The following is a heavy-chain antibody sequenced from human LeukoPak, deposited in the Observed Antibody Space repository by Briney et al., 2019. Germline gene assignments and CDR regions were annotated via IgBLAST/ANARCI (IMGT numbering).Heavy chain of an antibody. CDR1: GFTVNNYY. CDR3: VSLSEGSGTYSGFAMDV. D-gene: IGHD3-10*01. J-gene: IGHJ6*02. V-gene: IGHV3-66*01. CDR2: IYTGGST. Sequence: GGSLRLSCAASGFTVNNYYMSWVRQAPGKGLKWVSVIYTGGSTDYADSVKGRFTISRDDSKNTLYLQMNSLRAEDSAVYYCVSLSEGSGTYSGFAMDVWGQGTTVTVSS.